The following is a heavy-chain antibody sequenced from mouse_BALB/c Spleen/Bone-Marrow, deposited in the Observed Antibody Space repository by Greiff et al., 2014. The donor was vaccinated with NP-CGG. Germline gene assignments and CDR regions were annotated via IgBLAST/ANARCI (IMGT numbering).Heavy chain of an antibody. J-gene: IGHJ4*01. CDR2: INPGSGGA. CDR3: ARELGRRAMDY. V-gene: IGHV1-54*01. D-gene: IGHD4-1*01. Sequence: QVQLQQSGAELVRPGTSVQVSCKASGYAFTNYWIEWIKQRPGQGPEWIGVINPGSGGANYNEKFKGKATLTADKSSSTAYIQFSSLTSDDSAVYFCARELGRRAMDYWGQGTSVTVSS. CDR1: GYAFTNYW.